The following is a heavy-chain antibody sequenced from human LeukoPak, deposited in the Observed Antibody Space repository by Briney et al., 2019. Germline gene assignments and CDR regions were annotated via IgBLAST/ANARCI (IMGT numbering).Heavy chain of an antibody. V-gene: IGHV1-69*05. CDR2: IIPIFGTA. J-gene: IGHJ6*03. Sequence: SVKVSCKASGGTFSSYAISWVRQAPGQGLEWMGRIIPIFGTAKYAQKFQGRVTITTDESTSTAYMELSSLRSEDTAVYYCARSPYCSSTSCLLHYYYYYMDVWGKGTTVTVSS. D-gene: IGHD2-2*01. CDR1: GGTFSSYA. CDR3: ARSPYCSSTSCLLHYYYYYMDV.